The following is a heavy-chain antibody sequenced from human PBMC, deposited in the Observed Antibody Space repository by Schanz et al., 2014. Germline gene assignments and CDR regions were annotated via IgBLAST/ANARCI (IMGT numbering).Heavy chain of an antibody. CDR1: GYTFTSYG. Sequence: QVQLVQSGAEVKKPGASVKVSCKASGYTFTSYGISWVRQAPGQGLEWVGWISVYTGNTKYGQKVQGRVTMTTDTSTSTAYMELRSLRSDDTAVYDCARDAADFYDILTEEDYWGQGTLVTVSS. J-gene: IGHJ4*02. D-gene: IGHD3-9*01. CDR2: ISVYTGNT. V-gene: IGHV1-18*01. CDR3: ARDAADFYDILTEEDY.